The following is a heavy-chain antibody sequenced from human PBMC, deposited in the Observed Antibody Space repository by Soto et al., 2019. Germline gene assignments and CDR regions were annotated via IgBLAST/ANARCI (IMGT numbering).Heavy chain of an antibody. D-gene: IGHD6-19*01. CDR2: TSWNSGSI. J-gene: IGHJ5*02. V-gene: IGHV3-9*01. Sequence: PGGSLRLSCAASRFTFDDYAMHWVRQATGKGLEWVSGTSWNSGSIGYADSVKGRFTISRDNAKNSLYLQMNSLRAEDTALYYCAKDVAVALTNWFDPWGQGTLVTVSS. CDR3: AKDVAVALTNWFDP. CDR1: RFTFDDYA.